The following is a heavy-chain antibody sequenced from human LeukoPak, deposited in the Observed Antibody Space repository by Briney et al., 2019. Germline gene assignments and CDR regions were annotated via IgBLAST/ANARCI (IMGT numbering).Heavy chain of an antibody. V-gene: IGHV3-23*01. D-gene: IGHD6-13*01. CDR1: EFTFSNYV. CDR3: AKFRYSRYFDY. CDR2: ISGSGDST. J-gene: IGHJ4*02. Sequence: GGPLRLSCAASEFTFSNYVMSWVRQAPGKGLEWVSAISGSGDSTYYADSVKGRFTISRDNSKNTLYLQMNSLRAGDTAVYYCAKFRYSRYFDYWGQGTLVTVSS.